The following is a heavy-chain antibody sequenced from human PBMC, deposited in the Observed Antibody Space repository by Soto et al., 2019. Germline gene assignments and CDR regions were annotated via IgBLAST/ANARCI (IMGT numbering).Heavy chain of an antibody. Sequence: GASVKVSCKASGYSFTSYGISWVRQAPGQGHEWMGWISAYNGNTNYAQKLQGRVTMTTDTSTSTAYMELRSLRSDDTAVYYCARGLESSWYAYYYGMDVWGQGTTVTVSS. CDR3: ARGLESSWYAYYYGMDV. CDR2: ISAYNGNT. CDR1: GYSFTSYG. V-gene: IGHV1-18*01. D-gene: IGHD6-13*01. J-gene: IGHJ6*02.